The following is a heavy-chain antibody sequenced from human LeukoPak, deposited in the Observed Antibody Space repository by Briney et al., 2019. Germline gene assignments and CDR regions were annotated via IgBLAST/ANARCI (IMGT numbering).Heavy chain of an antibody. D-gene: IGHD1-26*01. CDR3: ARGSYNWFDP. CDR1: GFTFSNYG. Sequence: GGSLRLFCAASGFTFSNYGMSWVRQAPGKGLEWVSAISGSGGTTYYADSVKGRFTISRDNSKNTLYLQMNSLRAEDTAVYYCARGSYNWFDPWGQGTLVTVSS. V-gene: IGHV3-23*01. CDR2: ISGSGGTT. J-gene: IGHJ5*02.